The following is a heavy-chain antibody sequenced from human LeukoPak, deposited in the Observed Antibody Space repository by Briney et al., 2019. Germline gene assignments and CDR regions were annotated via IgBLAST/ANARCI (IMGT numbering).Heavy chain of an antibody. V-gene: IGHV3-23*01. J-gene: IGHJ4*02. D-gene: IGHD3-22*01. CDR1: GFTFSSYS. CDR2: ISGSGGST. Sequence: GGSLRLSCAASGFTFSSYSMNWVRQAPGKGLEWVSAISGSGGSTYYADSVKGRFTISRDNSKNTLYLQMNSLRAEDTAVYYCAKDRDSSGYRFDYWGQGTLVTVSS. CDR3: AKDRDSSGYRFDY.